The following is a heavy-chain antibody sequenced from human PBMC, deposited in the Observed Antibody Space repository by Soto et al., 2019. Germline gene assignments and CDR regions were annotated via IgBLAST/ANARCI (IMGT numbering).Heavy chain of an antibody. J-gene: IGHJ4*02. CDR1: RYSFTSFN. V-gene: IGHV1-46*01. Sequence: ASVKFSCKASRYSFTSFNIHWLRQVPGQGLEWMGEINPSTGAAGYEQTSQGRITMTRDTSTSTVYMVLSSLRSADTAVYYCARIAGPGFTYFDFLGQGTPVTVS. CDR2: INPSTGAA. CDR3: ARIAGPGFTYFDF. D-gene: IGHD6-13*01.